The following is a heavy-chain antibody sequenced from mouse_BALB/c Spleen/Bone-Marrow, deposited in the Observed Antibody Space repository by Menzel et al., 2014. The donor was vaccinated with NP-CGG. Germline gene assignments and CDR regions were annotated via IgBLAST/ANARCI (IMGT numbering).Heavy chain of an antibody. Sequence: VQLQQSGAELARPGASAKLSCKASGYTFTSYWMQWVKQRPGQGLEWIGAIYPGDGDTRNTQKFKGKATLTADKSSSTAYMQLSSLASGDSAVYYCARNYYYGSSWSAMDYWGQGTSVTVSS. D-gene: IGHD1-1*01. J-gene: IGHJ4*01. V-gene: IGHV1-87*01. CDR1: GYTFTSYW. CDR2: IYPGDGDT. CDR3: ARNYYYGSSWSAMDY.